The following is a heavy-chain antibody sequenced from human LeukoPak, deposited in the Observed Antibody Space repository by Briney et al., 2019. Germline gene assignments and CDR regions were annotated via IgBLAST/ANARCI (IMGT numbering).Heavy chain of an antibody. J-gene: IGHJ4*02. V-gene: IGHV4-39*01. CDR3: ASTVPGFDY. Sequence: KPSETLSLTCTVSGGSISSSYYWGWIRPPPGKGLEWIGSIYYSGSTYYNPSLKSRVTISVDTSKNQFSLKLSSVTAADTAVYYCASTVPGFDYWGQGTLVTVSS. CDR2: IYYSGST. D-gene: IGHD2-2*01. CDR1: GGSISSSYY.